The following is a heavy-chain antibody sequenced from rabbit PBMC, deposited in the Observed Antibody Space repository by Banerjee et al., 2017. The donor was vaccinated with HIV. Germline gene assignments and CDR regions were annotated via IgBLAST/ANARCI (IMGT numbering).Heavy chain of an antibody. J-gene: IGHJ4*01. D-gene: IGHD3-1*01. CDR1: GIDFSSYG. CDR2: IDPVFGST. V-gene: IGHV1S47*01. CDR3: AKSVWSPAWNL. Sequence: QEQLKETGGGLVQPGGSLTLSCKASGIDFSSYGVSWVRQAPGKGLEWIGYIDPVFGSTYYASWVNGRFTISSHNAQNTLYLQLNSLTAADTATYFCAKSVWSPAWNLWGPGTLVTVS.